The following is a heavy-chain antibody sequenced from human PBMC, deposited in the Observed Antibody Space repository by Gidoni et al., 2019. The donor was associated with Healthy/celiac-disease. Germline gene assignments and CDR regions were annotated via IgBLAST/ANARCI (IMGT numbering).Heavy chain of an antibody. CDR3: AREGSSSQKEIPYFDL. J-gene: IGHJ2*01. CDR2: IDDSGST. Sequence: QVQLQESGPGLVKPSQTLSLTCTVSGGSISSGDYYWSWIRQPPGKGLEWIGYIDDSGSTYYNPALKSRVTISVDTSKNQFSLKMSSVNAADTAVYYCAREGSSSQKEIPYFDLWGRGTLVTVSS. CDR1: GGSISSGDYY. D-gene: IGHD3-10*01. V-gene: IGHV4-30-4*01.